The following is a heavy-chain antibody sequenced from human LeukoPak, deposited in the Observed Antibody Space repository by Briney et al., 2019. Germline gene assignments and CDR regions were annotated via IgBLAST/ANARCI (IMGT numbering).Heavy chain of an antibody. CDR2: ISYDGSNK. D-gene: IGHD3-10*01. CDR1: GFTFSRYA. V-gene: IGHV3-30-3*01. CDR3: GRGSVGFGELNY. J-gene: IGHJ4*02. Sequence: GGSLRLSCAASGFTFSRYAVHWVRQAPGKGLEWVAVISYDGSNKFYADSVKGRFTLSRDNSKNTLYLQMNSLRIEDTAVYYCGRGSVGFGELNYWGQGTLVTVSS.